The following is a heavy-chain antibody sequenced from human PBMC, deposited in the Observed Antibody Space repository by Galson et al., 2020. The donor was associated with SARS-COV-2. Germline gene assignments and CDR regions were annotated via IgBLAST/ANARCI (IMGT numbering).Heavy chain of an antibody. CDR1: RYTFTDFY. CDR3: ARGNTGGMGRYYFMDV. CDR2: INPDGGGT. D-gene: IGHD1-26*01. Sequence: GESLKISCKTSRYTFTDFYIHWVRQAPGRGLEWMGWINPDGGGTNSAPAFQGRVTMTRDTSITTAYMELTGLTSDDVAVYYCARGNTGGMGRYYFMDVWGRGSLITVSS. J-gene: IGHJ2*01. V-gene: IGHV1-2*02.